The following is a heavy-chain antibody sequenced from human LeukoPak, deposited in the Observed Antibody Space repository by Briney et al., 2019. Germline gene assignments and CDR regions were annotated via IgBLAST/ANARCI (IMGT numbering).Heavy chain of an antibody. CDR1: GYTLTELS. J-gene: IGHJ5*02. V-gene: IGHV1-24*01. Sequence: ASVKVSGTVSGYTLTELSMHWVRQAPGKGLEWMGGFDPKDGETIYAQKFQGRVTMTDDTSTDTAYMELSSLRSEDTAVYYCATENSGYCSSTSFYRRGNGWFDPWGQGTLVTVSS. CDR3: ATENSGYCSSTSFYRRGNGWFDP. D-gene: IGHD2-2*02. CDR2: FDPKDGET.